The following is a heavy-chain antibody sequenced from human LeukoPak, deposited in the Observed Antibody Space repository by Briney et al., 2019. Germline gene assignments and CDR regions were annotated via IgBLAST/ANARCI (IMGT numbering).Heavy chain of an antibody. CDR1: GFSLNTRGVG. CDR2: IYWDDDG. J-gene: IGHJ4*02. CDR3: AHRKNYYDSSVFDN. V-gene: IGHV2-5*02. Sequence: SGPTLVNPTQTLTLTCTFSGFSLNTRGVGVGWIRQPPGRALEWLALIYWDDDGRYSPSLKSRLTITKDTSKNQVVLTMTNMDPVDTATYFRAHRKNYYDSSVFDNWGQGTLVTVSS. D-gene: IGHD3-22*01.